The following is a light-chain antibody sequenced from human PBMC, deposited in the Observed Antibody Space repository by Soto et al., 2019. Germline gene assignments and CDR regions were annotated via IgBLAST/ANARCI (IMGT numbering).Light chain of an antibody. CDR2: AAS. Sequence: IQMTQSPSSLSAPVGDRVTIACRASQSSSTNLHWYQQTPGKAPKLLIYAASNLQNGVPSRFSVSGSGREFTLTISSLQPEDFATYYGQYSYSSPMYTFGQGTNLDIK. CDR3: QYSYSSPMYT. J-gene: IGKJ2*01. V-gene: IGKV1-39*01. CDR1: QSSSTN.